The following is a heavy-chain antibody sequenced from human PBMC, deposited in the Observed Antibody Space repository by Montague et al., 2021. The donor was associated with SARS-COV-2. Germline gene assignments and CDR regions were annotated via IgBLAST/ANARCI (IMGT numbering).Heavy chain of an antibody. CDR1: GGSISNYY. CDR3: ARVRYYGSGTSLGMDV. D-gene: IGHD3-10*01. J-gene: IGHJ6*02. Sequence: SETLSLTCTVSGGSISNYYWSWIRQPPGKGLEWIGEINHSGSTNYNPSLKSRVTISVDTSKNQFSLKLGSVTAADTAVYYCARVRYYGSGTSLGMDVWGQGTTVTVSS. V-gene: IGHV4-34*01. CDR2: INHSGST.